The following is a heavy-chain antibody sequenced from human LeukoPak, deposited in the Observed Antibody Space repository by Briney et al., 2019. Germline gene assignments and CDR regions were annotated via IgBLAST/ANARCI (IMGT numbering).Heavy chain of an antibody. V-gene: IGHV3-23*01. CDR3: AKEEAEVGLPNFHF. Sequence: GGSLRLSCTTSGFIFSNYAMSWVRQAPGKGPEWVSGVRGRGSTFYSDSVKGRFTHSRDNPKNTVYLQMNSLRADDTAVYYCAKEEAEVGLPNFHFWGQGTLVTVSS. CDR1: GFIFSNYA. J-gene: IGHJ4*02. CDR2: VRGRGST.